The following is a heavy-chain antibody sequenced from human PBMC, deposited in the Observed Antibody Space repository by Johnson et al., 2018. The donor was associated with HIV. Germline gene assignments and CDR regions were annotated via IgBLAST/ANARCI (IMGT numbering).Heavy chain of an antibody. CDR3: ARDPLLHGSTFDM. Sequence: VQLVESGGGLVQPGGSLRLSCAASGFTFSSYWMHWFRQAPGNGLVWVSHINSEGSSTTYADSVKGRFTISRDNAKNTRYLQMNSLRAEDTAVYYCARDPLLHGSTFDMWGPGTMVTVSS. D-gene: IGHD3-10*01. CDR1: GFTFSSYW. J-gene: IGHJ3*02. CDR2: INSEGSST. V-gene: IGHV3-74*01.